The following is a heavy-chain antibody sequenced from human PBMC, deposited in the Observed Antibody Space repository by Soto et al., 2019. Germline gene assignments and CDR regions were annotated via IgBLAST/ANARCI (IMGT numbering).Heavy chain of an antibody. D-gene: IGHD3-22*01. CDR3: AATLDWGSYDFGGYPS. V-gene: IGHV1-58*01. Sequence: SVTVSFKGSGFTFSRSAVQWVRQARGQGLEWIGWIVAASGKTDYSQIFQERVTITRDMSTSTAYMELSSLSSEDTAVYYCAATLDWGSYDFGGYPSWGQGTLVTVSS. CDR2: IVAASGKT. CDR1: GFTFSRSA. J-gene: IGHJ4*02.